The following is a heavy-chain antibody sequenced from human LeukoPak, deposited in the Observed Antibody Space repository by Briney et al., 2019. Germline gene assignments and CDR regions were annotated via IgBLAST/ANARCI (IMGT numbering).Heavy chain of an antibody. CDR2: IIPIFGTA. CDR3: ARDPTTLLWFGELTQGWSDP. Sequence: ASVKVSCKASGGTFSSYAISWVRQAPGQGLEWMGGIIPIFGTANYAQKFQGRVTITADKSTSTAYMELSSLRSEDTAVYYCARDPTTLLWFGELTQGWSDPWGQGTLVTVSS. D-gene: IGHD3-10*01. J-gene: IGHJ5*02. V-gene: IGHV1-69*06. CDR1: GGTFSSYA.